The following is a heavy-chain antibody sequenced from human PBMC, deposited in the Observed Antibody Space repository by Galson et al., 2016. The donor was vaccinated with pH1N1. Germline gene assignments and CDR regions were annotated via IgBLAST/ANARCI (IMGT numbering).Heavy chain of an antibody. J-gene: IGHJ5*02. CDR1: GGSISSSNW. D-gene: IGHD3-10*01. V-gene: IGHV4-4*02. CDR3: AREGGVYYGSGRHENWFDP. Sequence: ETLSLTCTVSGGSISSSNWWSWVRQPPGKGLEWIGEIYHSGSTSYNPSLKNRVTISVDKSKNQFSLKLSSVTAADTAVYYCAREGGVYYGSGRHENWFDPWGQGTLVAVSA. CDR2: IYHSGST.